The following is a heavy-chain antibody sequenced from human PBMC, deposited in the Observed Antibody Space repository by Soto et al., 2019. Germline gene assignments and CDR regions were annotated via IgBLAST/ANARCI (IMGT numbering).Heavy chain of an antibody. Sequence: ASVKVSCKASGYTFTSYDINWVRQATGQGLEWMGWMNPNSGNTGYAQKFQGRVTMTRNTSISTAYMELSSLRSEDTAVYYCARAQKTYCSSTSCYGLWFDPWGQGTLVTVSS. CDR2: MNPNSGNT. J-gene: IGHJ5*02. CDR3: ARAQKTYCSSTSCYGLWFDP. D-gene: IGHD2-2*01. CDR1: GYTFTSYD. V-gene: IGHV1-8*01.